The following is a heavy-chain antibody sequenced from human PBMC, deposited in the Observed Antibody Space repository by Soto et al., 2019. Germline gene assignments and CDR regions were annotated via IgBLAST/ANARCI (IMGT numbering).Heavy chain of an antibody. CDR2: IYTSGST. Sequence: PSETLSLTCTVSGGYISSYYWTWIRQPPGKGLEWIGRIYTSGSTNYNPSLKSRVTMSVDTSKNQFSLKLSSVTAADTAVYYCASTTYYYDSSGYYHVDYWGQGTLVTV. V-gene: IGHV4-4*07. CDR3: ASTTYYYDSSGYYHVDY. CDR1: GGYISSYY. J-gene: IGHJ4*02. D-gene: IGHD3-22*01.